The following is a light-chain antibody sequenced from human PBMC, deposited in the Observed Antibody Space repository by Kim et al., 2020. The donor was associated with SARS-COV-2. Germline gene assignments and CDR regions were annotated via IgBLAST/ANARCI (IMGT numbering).Light chain of an antibody. Sequence: SSELTQDPAVSVALGQTVGITCQGDSLRRYYASWYQQKPGQAPVLVIYGKNNRPSGIPDRFSGSSSGNTASLTITGAQAEDEADYYCNPRDSSGNHYVFG. CDR2: GKN. CDR3: NPRDSSGNHYV. CDR1: SLRRYY. J-gene: IGLJ1*01. V-gene: IGLV3-19*01.